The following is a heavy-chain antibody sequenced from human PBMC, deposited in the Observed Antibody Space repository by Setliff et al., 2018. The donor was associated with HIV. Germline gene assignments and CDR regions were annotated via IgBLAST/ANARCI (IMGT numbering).Heavy chain of an antibody. CDR1: GGSISSSSYY. D-gene: IGHD3-22*01. J-gene: IGHJ6*03. CDR2: IYYSGST. Sequence: SETLSLTCTVSGGSISSSSYYWGWIRQPPGKGLEWIGSIYYSGSTYYNPSLKSRVTISVDTSKNQFALKLSSVTAADTAVYYCARIPDSSGYSLYFYYYMDVWGKGTTVTVSS. V-gene: IGHV4-39*06. CDR3: ARIPDSSGYSLYFYYYMDV.